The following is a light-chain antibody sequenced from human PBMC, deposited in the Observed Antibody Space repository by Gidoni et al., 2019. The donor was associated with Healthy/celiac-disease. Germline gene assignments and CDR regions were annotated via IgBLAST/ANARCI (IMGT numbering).Light chain of an antibody. V-gene: IGKV1-33*01. CDR3: QQYDNLPT. J-gene: IGKJ5*01. CDR1: QDISNY. CDR2: DAS. Sequence: DIQMTQSPSSLSASVGYRVTITCQASQDISNYLNWYLQKPGKAPKLLSYDASNLETGVPSRFSGSGSGTDFTFTISSLQPEDIATYYCQQYDNLPTFGQGTRLEIK.